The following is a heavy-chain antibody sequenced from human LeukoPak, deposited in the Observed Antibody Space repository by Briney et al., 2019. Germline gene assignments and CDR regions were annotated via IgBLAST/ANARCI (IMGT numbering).Heavy chain of an antibody. Sequence: PGGSLRLSCAASGFTFSSYTMNWVRQAPGKGLEWVSSITGSSAYIYYADSVKGRFTISRDNAKNSLHLQMNSLRAEDTAVYYCARDSRPHYWGKGTLVTVSS. V-gene: IGHV3-21*01. CDR1: GFTFSSYT. D-gene: IGHD6-6*01. CDR2: ITGSSAYI. CDR3: ARDSRPHY. J-gene: IGHJ4*02.